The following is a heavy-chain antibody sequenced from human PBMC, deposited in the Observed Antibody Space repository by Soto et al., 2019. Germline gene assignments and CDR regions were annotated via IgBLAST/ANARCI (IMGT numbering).Heavy chain of an antibody. CDR1: GGSFSGYY. J-gene: IGHJ4*02. Sequence: SETLSLTCAVYGGSFSGYYWSWIRQRPGKGLEWIGEINHSGSTNYNPSLKSRVTISVDTSKNQFSLKLSSVTAADTAVYYCAIVRFYCTNGVCSEFYYWGQGTLVTGSS. CDR3: AIVRFYCTNGVCSEFYY. V-gene: IGHV4-34*01. CDR2: INHSGST. D-gene: IGHD2-8*01.